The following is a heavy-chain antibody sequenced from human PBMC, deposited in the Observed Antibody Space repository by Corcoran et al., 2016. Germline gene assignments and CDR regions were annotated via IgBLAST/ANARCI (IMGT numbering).Heavy chain of an antibody. D-gene: IGHD6-13*01. J-gene: IGHJ6*02. CDR1: GGSISGYY. CDR3: ARSTSAAGTSAYGMDV. Sequence: QEQLQQWGAVLLKPSETQFLTYAVDGGSISGYYWSWIRQPPRKGMEWIGEINHSGSTNYNPSLKSRVTISVDTSKNQFSLKLSSVTAAATAVYYCARSTSAAGTSAYGMDVWGQGTTVTVSS. CDR2: INHSGST. V-gene: IGHV4-34*01.